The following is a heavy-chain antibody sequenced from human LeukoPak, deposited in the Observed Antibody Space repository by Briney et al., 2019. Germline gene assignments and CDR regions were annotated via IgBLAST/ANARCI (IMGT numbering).Heavy chain of an antibody. CDR1: GFTVSSNY. D-gene: IGHD3-16*02. CDR2: IYSGGST. J-gene: IGHJ5*02. Sequence: GGSLRLSCAASGFTVSSNYMSWVRQAPGKGLEWVSVIYSGGSTYYADSVKGRFTISRDNYKNTLYLQMNSLRAEDTAVYYCARDRGYDYVWGSYRYTIPNNWFDPWGQGTLVTVSS. V-gene: IGHV3-53*01. CDR3: ARDRGYDYVWGSYRYTIPNNWFDP.